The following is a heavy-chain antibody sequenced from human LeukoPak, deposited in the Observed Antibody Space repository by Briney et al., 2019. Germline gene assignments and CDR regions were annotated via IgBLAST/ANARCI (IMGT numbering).Heavy chain of an antibody. V-gene: IGHV4-34*01. CDR3: ARGGGYSYGFHYYYGMDV. D-gene: IGHD5-18*01. J-gene: IGHJ6*04. CDR1: GGSFSGYY. CDR2: INHSGST. Sequence: SETLSLTCAVYGGSFSGYYWSWIRQPPGKGLEWIGEINHSGSTNYSPSLKSRVTISVDTSKNQFSLKLSSVTAADTAVYYCARGGGYSYGFHYYYGMDVWGKGTTVTVSS.